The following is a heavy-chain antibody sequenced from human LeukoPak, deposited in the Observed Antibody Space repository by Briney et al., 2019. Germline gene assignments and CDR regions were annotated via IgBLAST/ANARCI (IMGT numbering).Heavy chain of an antibody. V-gene: IGHV1-46*01. CDR1: GYTFTSYY. Sequence: GASVTVSCKASGYTFTSYYMHWVRQAPGQGLEWMGIINPSGGSTSYAQKFQGRVTMTRDTSTSTVYMELSSLRSEDTAVYYCARDVDTAMVKEGFDYWGQGTLVTVSS. J-gene: IGHJ4*02. D-gene: IGHD5-18*01. CDR3: ARDVDTAMVKEGFDY. CDR2: INPSGGST.